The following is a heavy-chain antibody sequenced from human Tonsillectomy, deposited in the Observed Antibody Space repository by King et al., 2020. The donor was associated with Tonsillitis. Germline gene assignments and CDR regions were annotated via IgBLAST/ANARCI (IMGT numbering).Heavy chain of an antibody. CDR1: GGSISSTNYY. V-gene: IGHV4-39*01. CDR2: IYYSGST. Sequence: PLQESGPGLVKPSETLSLTCTVSGGSISSTNYYWGWIRQPPGKGLEWIGSIYYSGSTYYNPSLKSRVTISVDTSENQFSLKLTSVTAADTAVYYCARPLYSATYDYWGQGTLVTVSS. D-gene: IGHD1-26*01. CDR3: ARPLYSATYDY. J-gene: IGHJ4*02.